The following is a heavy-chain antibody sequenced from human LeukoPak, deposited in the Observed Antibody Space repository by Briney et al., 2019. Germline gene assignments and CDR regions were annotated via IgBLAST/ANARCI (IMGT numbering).Heavy chain of an antibody. J-gene: IGHJ4*02. Sequence: SETLSLTCAVYGGSFSGYYWSWIRQPPGKGLEWIGEINHSGSTNYNPSLKSRVTISVDTSKNQFSLKLSSVTAADTAVYYCARGARDIVVVPAAATFDYWGQGTLVTVSS. CDR1: GGSFSGYY. CDR3: ARGARDIVVVPAAATFDY. D-gene: IGHD2-2*01. CDR2: INHSGST. V-gene: IGHV4-34*01.